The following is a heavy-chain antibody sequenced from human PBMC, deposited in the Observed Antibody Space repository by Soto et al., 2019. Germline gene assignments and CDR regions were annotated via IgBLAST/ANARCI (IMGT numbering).Heavy chain of an antibody. J-gene: IGHJ4*02. CDR3: AKGRPWYSSSWYYFDD. V-gene: IGHV3-30*18. Sequence: PGGSLRLSCAASGFTFSSYGMHWVRQAPGKGLEWVAVISYDGSNKYYADSVKGRFTISRDNSKNTLYLQMNSLRAEDTAVYYCAKGRPWYSSSWYYFDDCGQGTLVTGSS. CDR2: ISYDGSNK. D-gene: IGHD6-13*01. CDR1: GFTFSSYG.